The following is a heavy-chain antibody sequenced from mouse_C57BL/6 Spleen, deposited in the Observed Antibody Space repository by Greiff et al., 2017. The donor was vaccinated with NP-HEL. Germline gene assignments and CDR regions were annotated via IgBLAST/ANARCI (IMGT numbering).Heavy chain of an antibody. D-gene: IGHD2-4*01. Sequence: EVMLVESGGDLVKPGGSLKLSCAASGFTFSSYGMSWVRQTPDKRLEWVATISSGGSYTYYPASVKGRFTISRDNAKNTLYRQMSSLKSEDTAMYYCARQGYDYDGAMDYWGQGTSVTVSS. CDR1: GFTFSSYG. J-gene: IGHJ4*01. CDR3: ARQGYDYDGAMDY. V-gene: IGHV5-6*01. CDR2: ISSGGSYT.